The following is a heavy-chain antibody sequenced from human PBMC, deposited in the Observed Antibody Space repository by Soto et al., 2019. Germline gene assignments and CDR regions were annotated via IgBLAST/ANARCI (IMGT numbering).Heavy chain of an antibody. D-gene: IGHD5-18*01. Sequence: WASVKVSCKASGGTFSSYAISWVRQAPGQGLEWMGGIIPIFGTANYAQKFQGRVTITADESTSTAYMELSSLRSEDTAVYYCARGNTAMAPFDYWGQGTLVTVSS. CDR2: IIPIFGTA. CDR1: GGTFSSYA. CDR3: ARGNTAMAPFDY. V-gene: IGHV1-69*13. J-gene: IGHJ4*02.